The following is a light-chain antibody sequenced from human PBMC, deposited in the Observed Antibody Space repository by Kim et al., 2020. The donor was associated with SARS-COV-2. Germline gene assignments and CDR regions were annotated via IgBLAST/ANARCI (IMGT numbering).Light chain of an antibody. CDR2: DAS. CDR3: QHYNNWPPET. Sequence: EIVTTQSPATLSVSPGERATLSCRASQSVTNNLAWYQQKPGQAPRLLIYDASTRATGIPTRFSGSGSGTEFTLIISSLQSEDFAVYYCQHYNNWPPETFGQGTKLEI. V-gene: IGKV3-15*01. CDR1: QSVTNN. J-gene: IGKJ2*01.